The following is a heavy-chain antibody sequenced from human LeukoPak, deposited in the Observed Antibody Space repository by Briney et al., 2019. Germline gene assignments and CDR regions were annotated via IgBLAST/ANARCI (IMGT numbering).Heavy chain of an antibody. CDR2: ISGSGGST. CDR3: ARDKGYCSGGSCHTFDY. V-gene: IGHV3-23*01. D-gene: IGHD2-15*01. Sequence: GGSLRLSCAASGFTFSSYAMSWVRQAPGKGLEWVSAISGSGGSTYYADSVKGRFTISRDNSKNTLYLQMNSLRAEDTAVYYCARDKGYCSGGSCHTFDYWGQGTLVTVSS. CDR1: GFTFSSYA. J-gene: IGHJ4*02.